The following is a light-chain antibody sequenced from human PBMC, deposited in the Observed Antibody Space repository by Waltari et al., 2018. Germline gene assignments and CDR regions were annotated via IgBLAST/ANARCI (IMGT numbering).Light chain of an antibody. CDR3: QQYYSTPLT. J-gene: IGKJ4*01. V-gene: IGKV4-1*01. CDR2: WAS. CDR1: QSVLYTSNDKDY. Sequence: DIVMTQSPDSLAVSLGERATINCKSSQSVLYTSNDKDYLACYQQKPGQPPKLLIYWASTRESGVPDRFSGSGSGTDFTLTINSLQAEDVAVYYCQQYYSTPLTFGGGTKVEIK.